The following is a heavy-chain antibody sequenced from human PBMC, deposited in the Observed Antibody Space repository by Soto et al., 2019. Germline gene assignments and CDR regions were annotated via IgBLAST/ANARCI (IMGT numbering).Heavy chain of an antibody. CDR1: GGSVSSGNYF. CDR3: AILTKPTAVTTAFRGGYGLDV. D-gene: IGHD4-17*01. Sequence: QVQLQESGPGLVKPSETLSLTCTVSGGSVSSGNYFWSWIRQPPGKGLEWIGYIHSSGSTNYNPALKGRVTISAGPSRNQFSLKLTSVTAADTAVYYCAILTKPTAVTTAFRGGYGLDVWGQGTTVTVSS. CDR2: IHSSGST. V-gene: IGHV4-61*01. J-gene: IGHJ6*02.